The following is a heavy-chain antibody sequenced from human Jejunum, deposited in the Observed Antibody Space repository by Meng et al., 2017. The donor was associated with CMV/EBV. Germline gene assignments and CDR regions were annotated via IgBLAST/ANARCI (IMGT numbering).Heavy chain of an antibody. CDR3: ARGRISAEIAYYYGMDV. V-gene: IGHV3-48*03. J-gene: IGHJ6*02. Sequence: FSRYEMIWVRQAPGKGLEWLSYISSSGNTVNYADSVKGRFTISRDNAKESLYLQMNSLRAEDTAVYYCARGRISAEIAYYYGMDVWGQGTTVTVSS. CDR1: FSRYE. CDR2: ISSSGNTV. D-gene: IGHD6-6*01.